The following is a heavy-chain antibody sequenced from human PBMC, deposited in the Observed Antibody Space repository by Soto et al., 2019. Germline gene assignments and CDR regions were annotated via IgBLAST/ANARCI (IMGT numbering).Heavy chain of an antibody. D-gene: IGHD6-6*01. CDR1: GFTFSSYG. V-gene: IGHV3-30*18. CDR2: ISYDGSNK. CDR3: AKTQEARPTYYYGMDV. Sequence: QVQLVESGGGVVQPGRSLRLSCAASGFTFSSYGMHWVRQAPGKGLEWVAVISYDGSNKYYADSVKGRFTISRDNSKNTLYLQMNSLRAEDTAVYYCAKTQEARPTYYYGMDVW. J-gene: IGHJ6*01.